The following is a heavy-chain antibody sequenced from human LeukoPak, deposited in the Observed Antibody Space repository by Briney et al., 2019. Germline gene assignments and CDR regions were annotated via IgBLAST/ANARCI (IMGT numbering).Heavy chain of an antibody. CDR1: TFTVSTNY. CDR3: ARDFTTWGYSGLFDY. D-gene: IGHD1-26*01. Sequence: GGSLRLSCAASTFTVSTNYMTWVRQAPGKGLEWVSYISSSNSYTNYADSVKGRFTISRDNAKKSLYLEMNSLRAEDTAVYYCARDFTTWGYSGLFDYWGQGTLVTVSS. CDR2: ISSSNSYT. J-gene: IGHJ4*02. V-gene: IGHV3-11*06.